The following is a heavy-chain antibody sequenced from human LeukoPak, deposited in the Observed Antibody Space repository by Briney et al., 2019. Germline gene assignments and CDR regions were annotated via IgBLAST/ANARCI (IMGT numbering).Heavy chain of an antibody. Sequence: ASVKVSCKASGYTFTSYGISWVRQAPGQGLEWMGWISAYNGNTNYAQKLQGRVTMTTDTSTSTAYVELRSLRSDDTAVYYCARDLGFGYTGDAFDIWGQGTMVTVSS. D-gene: IGHD6-13*01. J-gene: IGHJ3*02. V-gene: IGHV1-18*01. CDR1: GYTFTSYG. CDR2: ISAYNGNT. CDR3: ARDLGFGYTGDAFDI.